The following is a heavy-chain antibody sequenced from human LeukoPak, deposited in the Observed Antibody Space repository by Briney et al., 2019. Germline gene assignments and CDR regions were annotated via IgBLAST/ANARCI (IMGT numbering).Heavy chain of an antibody. CDR1: GGSFSGYY. D-gene: IGHD6-13*01. V-gene: IGHV4-34*01. CDR2: INHSGST. CDR3: ARDLAAVSAAGPTPFDY. Sequence: PSETLSLTCAVYGGSFSGYYWSWIRQPPGKGLEWIGEINHSGSTNYNPSLKSRVTISVDTSKNQFSLKLSSVTAADTAVYYCARDLAAVSAAGPTPFDYWGQGTLVTVSS. J-gene: IGHJ4*02.